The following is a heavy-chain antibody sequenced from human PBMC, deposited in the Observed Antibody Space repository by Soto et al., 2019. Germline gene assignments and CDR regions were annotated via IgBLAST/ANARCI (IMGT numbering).Heavy chain of an antibody. Sequence: QLQLQESGPGLVKPSETLSLTCTVSGGSISSSSYYWGWIRQPPGKGLEWIGSIYYSGSTYYNPSLKSRVTISVDTSKNQFSLKLSSVTAADTAVYYCARWLQPYYFDYWGQGTLVTVSS. D-gene: IGHD5-12*01. J-gene: IGHJ4*02. CDR3: ARWLQPYYFDY. CDR2: IYYSGST. CDR1: GGSISSSSYY. V-gene: IGHV4-39*01.